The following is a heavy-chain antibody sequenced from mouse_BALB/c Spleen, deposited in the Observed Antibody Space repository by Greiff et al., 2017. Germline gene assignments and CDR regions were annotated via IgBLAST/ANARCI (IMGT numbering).Heavy chain of an antibody. D-gene: IGHD1-1*02. Sequence: EVHLVESGGGLVKPGGSLTLSCAASGFTFSDYYLYWVRQTPEKRLEWIATISDGGSYTYYPDSVKGRFIISNDNAKNNLYLQRSSLKSEDTAMYYCARGGGSYPFGYWGQGTTLTVSS. CDR3: ARGGGSYPFGY. CDR2: ISDGGSYT. CDR1: GFTFSDYY. J-gene: IGHJ2*01. V-gene: IGHV5-4*02.